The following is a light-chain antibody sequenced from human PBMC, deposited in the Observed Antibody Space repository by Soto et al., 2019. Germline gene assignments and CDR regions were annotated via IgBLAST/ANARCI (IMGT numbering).Light chain of an antibody. Sequence: QSVLTQPPSVSGAPGLRVTISCTGTSSNIGADYDVHWYRQLPGTAPKLLIYGNNNRPSGVPNRFFGSKSGTSASLAITGLQPDDEADYYCQSYDSSLSAVVFGGGTKVTVL. CDR3: QSYDSSLSAVV. CDR1: SSNIGADYD. J-gene: IGLJ2*01. V-gene: IGLV1-40*01. CDR2: GNN.